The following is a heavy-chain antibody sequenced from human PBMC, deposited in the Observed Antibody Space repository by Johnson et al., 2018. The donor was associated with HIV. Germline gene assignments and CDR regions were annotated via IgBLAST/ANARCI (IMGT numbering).Heavy chain of an antibody. J-gene: IGHJ3*02. CDR3: ARAVAGTWFDS. V-gene: IGHV3-30*03. CDR2: ISYDGSNK. D-gene: IGHD6-19*01. CDR1: GFTFSSYW. Sequence: QVQLVESGGGVVQPGRSLRLSCAASGFTFSSYWMSWVRQAPGKGLEWVAVISYDGSNKYYADSVKGRFTISRETSKNTLYLQMNSLRAEDTAVYYCARAVAGTWFDSWGQGTMVTVSS.